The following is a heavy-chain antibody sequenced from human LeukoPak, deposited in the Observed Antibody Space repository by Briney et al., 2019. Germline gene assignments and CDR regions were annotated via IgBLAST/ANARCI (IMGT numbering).Heavy chain of an antibody. Sequence: ESGPTLVNPTQTLTLTCTFSGFSLSTTGVGVGWIRQPPGKALEWLALIYWNDDKRYSPPLKSRLTSDKETSKNQVLLTMTNMDPVDTATYYCAHSGIGYCSSTSCYLFDFWGQGTLVTVSS. D-gene: IGHD2-2*01. V-gene: IGHV2-5*01. CDR1: GFSLSTTGVG. CDR3: AHSGIGYCSSTSCYLFDF. CDR2: IYWNDDK. J-gene: IGHJ4*02.